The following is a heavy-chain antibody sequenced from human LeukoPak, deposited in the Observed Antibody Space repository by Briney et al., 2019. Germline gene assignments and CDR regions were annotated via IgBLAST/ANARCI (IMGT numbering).Heavy chain of an antibody. Sequence: GRSLRLSCEASGFTLSNYAMHWVRQAPGKGLEWVALISDDGSNEYYADSVKGRFTISRDISKTSLYLQMNSLRPEDTAVYYCARNLQMTTVTPLNHWGQGTLVTVSS. CDR3: ARNLQMTTVTPLNH. CDR2: ISDDGSNE. D-gene: IGHD4-17*01. CDR1: GFTLSNYA. J-gene: IGHJ5*02. V-gene: IGHV3-30*04.